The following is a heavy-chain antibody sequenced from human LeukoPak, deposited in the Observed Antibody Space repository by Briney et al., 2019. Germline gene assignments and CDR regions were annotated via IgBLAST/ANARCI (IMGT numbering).Heavy chain of an antibody. CDR2: YSAYNGNT. CDR3: ARDTLLGYCSGGSCYSEDY. D-gene: IGHD2-15*01. V-gene: IGHV1-18*01. J-gene: IGHJ4*02. CDR1: GYTFTSYG. Sequence: ASVKVSCKASGYTFTSYGISWVRQAPGQGLEWMGWYSAYNGNTNYAQELQGRVTMTTDTSTSTAYMELRSLRSDDTAVYYCARDTLLGYCSGGSCYSEDYWGQGTLVTVSS.